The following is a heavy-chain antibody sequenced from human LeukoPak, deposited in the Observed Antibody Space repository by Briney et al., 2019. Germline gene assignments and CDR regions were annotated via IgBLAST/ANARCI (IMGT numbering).Heavy chain of an antibody. V-gene: IGHV4-59*01. CDR2: IYYSGST. CDR1: GGSISSYY. Sequence: SETLSLTCTVSGGSISSYYWSWIRQPPGKGLEWIGYIYYSGSTNYNPSLKSRVTISVDTSKNQFSLKLSSVTAADTAVYYCARGWGRGSSTNLDAFDIWGQGTMVTVSS. D-gene: IGHD2-2*01. J-gene: IGHJ3*02. CDR3: ARGWGRGSSTNLDAFDI.